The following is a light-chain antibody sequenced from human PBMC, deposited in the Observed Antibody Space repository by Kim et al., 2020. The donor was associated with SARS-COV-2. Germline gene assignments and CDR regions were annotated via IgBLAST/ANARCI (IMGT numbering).Light chain of an antibody. CDR2: DAS. V-gene: IGKV1D-12*01. CDR3: QQGNGFPIT. CDR1: QGIRTY. J-gene: IGKJ5*01. Sequence: DNQMTQSPSSVSASVGDRVTITCRASQGIRTYLAWYQQKPGKTPNLLIYDASTLQSGVPSRFSGSGSGTDFTLTISSLQPEDFATYFCQQGNGFPITFGQGTRLEIK.